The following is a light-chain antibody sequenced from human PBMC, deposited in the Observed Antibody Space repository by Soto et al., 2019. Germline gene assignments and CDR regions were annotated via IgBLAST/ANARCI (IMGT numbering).Light chain of an antibody. Sequence: ETVMTQSPATLSVSPGERATLSCRASQSVSSNLAWYQQKPGQAPRLLIYGASTRATGTPARFSGSGSGTEFTLTISSLQSEDFAVYYCQQYNDWPPLTFGGGTKVEI. J-gene: IGKJ4*01. CDR1: QSVSSN. CDR3: QQYNDWPPLT. CDR2: GAS. V-gene: IGKV3-15*01.